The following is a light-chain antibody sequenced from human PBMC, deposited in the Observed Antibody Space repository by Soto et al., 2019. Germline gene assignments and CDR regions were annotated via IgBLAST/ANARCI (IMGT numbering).Light chain of an antibody. CDR1: QSISSY. J-gene: IGKJ4*01. V-gene: IGKV1-39*01. Sequence: DIQMTQSPSSLSASVGDRVTITCRASQSISSYLNWYQQKPGKALKLLIYAASSLQCGVTARFSGSGSGTDFTLTISSLQPEDFATYYCQQSYSTPFTFGGGTKVEIK. CDR2: AAS. CDR3: QQSYSTPFT.